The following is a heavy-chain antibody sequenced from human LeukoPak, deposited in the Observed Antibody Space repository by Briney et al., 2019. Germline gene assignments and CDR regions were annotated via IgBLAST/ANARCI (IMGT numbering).Heavy chain of an antibody. CDR2: IKQDGSEK. V-gene: IGHV3-7*03. Sequence: GGSLRLSCAASGFSFSSYWMSWVRQAPGKGLEWVANIKQDGSEKYYVDSVKGRFTISRDNAKNSLYLQMDSLRAEDTAVYYCARVLHFWYFDYWGQGTLVTVSS. D-gene: IGHD3-16*01. J-gene: IGHJ4*02. CDR1: GFSFSSYW. CDR3: ARVLHFWYFDY.